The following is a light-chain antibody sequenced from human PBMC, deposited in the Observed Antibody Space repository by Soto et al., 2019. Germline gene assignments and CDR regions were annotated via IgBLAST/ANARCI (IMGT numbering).Light chain of an antibody. V-gene: IGKV1-39*01. CDR3: QQTYSTPPWT. CDR2: ASS. J-gene: IGKJ1*01. Sequence: DIQMTQSPSSLSASVGDRVTITCRASQPISIYLNWYQQKPGKAPKLLIYASSTLQSGVPSRFSGSGSGTDFTLTINSLQPEDFVTYYCQQTYSTPPWTFGQGTKVEIK. CDR1: QPISIY.